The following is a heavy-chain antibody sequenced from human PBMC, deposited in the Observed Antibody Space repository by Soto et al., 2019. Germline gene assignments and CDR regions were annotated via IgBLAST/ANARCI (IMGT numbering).Heavy chain of an antibody. CDR2: ISGRGDAK. V-gene: IGHV3-23*01. Sequence: GGSLRLSCTASGFTFNDSAMAWVRQAPGKGLEWVSGISGRGDAKYYAASVRGRFTIFRDNSRSTVSLQIDSLRVDDTAVYYWAASLSPSVRKPPYYWRRGTPVTVSS. CDR1: GFTFNDSA. CDR3: AASLSPSVRKPPYY. J-gene: IGHJ4*02. D-gene: IGHD3-10*01.